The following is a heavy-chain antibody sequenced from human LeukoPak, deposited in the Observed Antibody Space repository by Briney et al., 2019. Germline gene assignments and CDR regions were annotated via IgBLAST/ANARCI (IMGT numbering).Heavy chain of an antibody. CDR2: IHPTFGAP. Sequence: ASVKVSCKSSGGILSSYVITWVRQAPGQGLEWTGGIHPTFGAPNYAQKFQGRVMITTDESTGTDYMELFSLTSEDTAVYYCARATGRGYTYGAAAYWGQGTLVTVSS. D-gene: IGHD5-18*01. CDR1: GGILSSYV. CDR3: ARATGRGYTYGAAAY. V-gene: IGHV1-69*05. J-gene: IGHJ4*02.